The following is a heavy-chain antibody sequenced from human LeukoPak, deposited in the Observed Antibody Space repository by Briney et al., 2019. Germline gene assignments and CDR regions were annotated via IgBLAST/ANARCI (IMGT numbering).Heavy chain of an antibody. J-gene: IGHJ4*02. CDR2: VYYSGNT. Sequence: PSETLSLTCTVSGGSISNSGYYWGWIRQPPGKGLEWIGSVYYSGNTNYNPSLKNRVTISVDTSKDQFSLKLRSVTAADTAVFYCARQGYADFSPRPFDYWGQGTLVTVSS. CDR1: GGSISNSGYY. CDR3: ARQGYADFSPRPFDY. V-gene: IGHV4-39*01. D-gene: IGHD4-17*01.